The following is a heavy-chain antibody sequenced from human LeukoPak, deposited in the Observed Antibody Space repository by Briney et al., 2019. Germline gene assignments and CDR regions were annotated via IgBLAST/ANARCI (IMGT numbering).Heavy chain of an antibody. V-gene: IGHV1-2*02. J-gene: IGHJ3*02. CDR2: INPNSCGT. CDR1: GYTFTGYY. Sequence: ASVKVSCKASGYTFTGYYMHWVRQAPGQGLEWMGWINPNSCGTNYAQKFQGRVTMTRDTSISTAYLALSRLRSDDTAVYYCARDGVVISRTPQDAFDIWGQGTMVTVSS. D-gene: IGHD3-3*01. CDR3: ARDGVVISRTPQDAFDI.